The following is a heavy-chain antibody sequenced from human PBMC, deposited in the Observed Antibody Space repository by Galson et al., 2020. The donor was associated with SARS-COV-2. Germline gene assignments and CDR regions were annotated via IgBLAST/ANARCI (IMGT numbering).Heavy chain of an antibody. CDR3: AKEYGSGSYDPAYYFYGMDV. J-gene: IGHJ6*02. CDR1: GFTFNNYG. V-gene: IGHV3-30*18. D-gene: IGHD3-10*01. Sequence: QLGESLKISCAAPGFTFNNYGIHWVRQAPGKGLEWVAVISYDGRNLYYADSVKGRFIISRDNAKNTLYLQMNSLRAEDTAVYYCAKEYGSGSYDPAYYFYGMDVWGQGTTVTVAS. CDR2: ISYDGRNL.